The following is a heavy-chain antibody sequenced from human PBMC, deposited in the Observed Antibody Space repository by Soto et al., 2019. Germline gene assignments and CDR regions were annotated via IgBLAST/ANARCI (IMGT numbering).Heavy chain of an antibody. CDR2: INADGNVT. D-gene: IGHD5-18*01. V-gene: IGHV3-74*01. Sequence: PGGSLRLSCAGSGFRLSSCWMHWVRQAPGEGLIWVSRINADGNVTNYADSVKGRFTISRDNAKNTLFLEMKNLRVDDSAMYYCVRGWTMEKYTGSGWGQGTLVTVSS. CDR1: GFRLSSCW. CDR3: VRGWTMEKYTGSG. J-gene: IGHJ4*02.